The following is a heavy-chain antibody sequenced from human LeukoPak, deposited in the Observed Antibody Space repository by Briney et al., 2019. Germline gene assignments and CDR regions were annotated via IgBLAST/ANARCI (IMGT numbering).Heavy chain of an antibody. Sequence: GGSVSLSCKASGYTFTGYYMHWVRQAPGQGLEWMGWINPNSGGTNYAQKFQGRVTMTRDTSISTAYMELSRLRSDDTAVYYCASISSGSYTNYYYYYMDVWGKGTTVTV. CDR1: GYTFTGYY. D-gene: IGHD3-10*01. J-gene: IGHJ6*03. CDR2: INPNSGGT. CDR3: ASISSGSYTNYYYYYMDV. V-gene: IGHV1-2*02.